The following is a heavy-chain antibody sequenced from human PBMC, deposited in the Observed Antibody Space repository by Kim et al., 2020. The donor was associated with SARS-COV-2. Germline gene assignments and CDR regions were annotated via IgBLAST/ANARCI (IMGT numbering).Heavy chain of an antibody. CDR2: IKSGKGNT. J-gene: IGHJ6*01. CDR3: VRDGWWSGRKQYGM. CDR1: GYTFSTNG. V-gene: IGHV1-3*04. D-gene: IGHD2-15*01. Sequence: ASVKVSCKASGYTFSTNGMNWVRQAPGQSPEWMGWIKSGKGNTKYALKFQDRVTITKDTSASTAYMELSSLISEDTAVYYCVRDGWWSGRKQYGM.